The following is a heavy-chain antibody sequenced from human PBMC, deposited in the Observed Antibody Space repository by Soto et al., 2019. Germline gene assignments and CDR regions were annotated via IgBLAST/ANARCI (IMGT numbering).Heavy chain of an antibody. CDR1: GGSISSSSYY. J-gene: IGHJ5*02. D-gene: IGHD1-1*01. CDR2: IYYSGST. Sequence: QLQLQESGPGLVKPSETLSLTCTVSGGSISSSSYYWGWIRQPPGKGLEWIGSIYYSGSTYYNPSLKGRVTISVDTSKNQFSLKLSSVTAADTAVYYCARSLYLDGRFDPWGQGTLVTVSS. V-gene: IGHV4-39*01. CDR3: ARSLYLDGRFDP.